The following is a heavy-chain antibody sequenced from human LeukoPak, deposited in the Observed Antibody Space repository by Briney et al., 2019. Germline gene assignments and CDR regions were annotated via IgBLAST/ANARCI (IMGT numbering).Heavy chain of an antibody. CDR2: ISSSSSTI. CDR1: GFTFSSYS. V-gene: IGHV3-48*04. D-gene: IGHD6-13*01. Sequence: GGSLRLSCAASGFTFSSYSMNWVRQAPGKGLEWVSYISSSSSTIYYADSVKGRFTISRDNAKNSLYLQMNSLRAEDTAVYYCARDSGYSSSWYLDYWGQGTLVTVSS. CDR3: ARDSGYSSSWYLDY. J-gene: IGHJ4*02.